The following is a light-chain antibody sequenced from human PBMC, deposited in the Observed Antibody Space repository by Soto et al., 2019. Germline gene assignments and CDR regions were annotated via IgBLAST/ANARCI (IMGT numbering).Light chain of an antibody. J-gene: IGKJ4*01. Sequence: EIVLTQTPGTLSLAPEQRATLSCRASQSVTSKLAWYRQRPGQAPRLLIYSASSRATGIPATFSGSGSGTEFTLTISSLQSEDFAVYYCQQYNNWPLTFGGGTKVDI. V-gene: IGKV3-15*01. CDR2: SAS. CDR1: QSVTSK. CDR3: QQYNNWPLT.